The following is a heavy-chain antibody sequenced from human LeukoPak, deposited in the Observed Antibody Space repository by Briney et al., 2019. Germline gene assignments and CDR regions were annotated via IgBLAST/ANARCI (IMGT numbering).Heavy chain of an antibody. J-gene: IGHJ3*02. D-gene: IGHD3-10*01. CDR3: AREKLGSSSGIDEAFDI. Sequence: ASVKVSCKASGYTFTSYDINWVRQATGQGLEWMGWMNPNSGNTGYAQKFQGRVTMTRNTSISTAYMELSSLRSEDTAVYYCAREKLGSSSGIDEAFDIWGQGTLVTVSS. CDR1: GYTFTSYD. CDR2: MNPNSGNT. V-gene: IGHV1-8*01.